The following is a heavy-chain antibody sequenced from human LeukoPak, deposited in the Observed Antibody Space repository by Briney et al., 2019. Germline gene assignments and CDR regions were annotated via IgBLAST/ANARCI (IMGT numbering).Heavy chain of an antibody. V-gene: IGHV4-34*01. CDR3: ARGIPVWLGNWFDP. D-gene: IGHD6-19*01. CDR2: INHSGST. CDR1: GGSFSGYY. J-gene: IGHJ5*02. Sequence: SETLSLTCAVYGGSFSGYYWSWIRQPPGKGLEWIGEINHSGSTNYNPSLKSRVTMSVDTSKNQFSLKLSSVTAADTAVYYCARGIPVWLGNWFDPWGQGTLVTVSS.